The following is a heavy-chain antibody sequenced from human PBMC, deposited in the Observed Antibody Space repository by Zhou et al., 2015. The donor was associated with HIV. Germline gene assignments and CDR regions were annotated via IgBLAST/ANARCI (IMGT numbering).Heavy chain of an antibody. J-gene: IGHJ4*02. Sequence: QVLLVQSGAEVKKPGSSVKVSCKASGGTFSSYAISWVRQAPGQGLEWMGGIIPIFGTANYAQKFQGRVTITADESTSTAYMELSSLRSEDTAVYYCARDLTAYVDTAMVTGYYFDYWGQGTLVTVSS. CDR1: GGTFSSYA. V-gene: IGHV1-69*01. CDR2: IIPIFGTA. D-gene: IGHD5-18*01. CDR3: ARDLTAYVDTAMVTGYYFDY.